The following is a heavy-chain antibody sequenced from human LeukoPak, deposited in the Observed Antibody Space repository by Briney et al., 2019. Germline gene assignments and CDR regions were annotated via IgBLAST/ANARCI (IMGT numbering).Heavy chain of an antibody. J-gene: IGHJ4*02. CDR3: ARGGPRVPAAFDY. Sequence: SQTLSLTCTVSGGSISSGGYYWSWIRQPPGKGLEWIGYIYHSGSTYYNPSLKSRVTISVDRSKNQFSLKLSSVTAADTAVYYCARGGPRVPAAFDYWGQGTLVTVSS. CDR1: GGSISSGGYY. CDR2: IYHSGST. V-gene: IGHV4-30-2*01. D-gene: IGHD2-2*01.